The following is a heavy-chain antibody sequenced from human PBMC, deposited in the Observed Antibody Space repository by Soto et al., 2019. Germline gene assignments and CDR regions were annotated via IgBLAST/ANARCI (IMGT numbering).Heavy chain of an antibody. J-gene: IGHJ5*02. Sequence: ASVKVSCKASGYSFSTYDISWLRQAPGQGPEWMGRISPKNGNTNYAQNFQDRATMTADTSSSTAYMELRGLRSDDTAKYYCATSYDSGFDPWGQGTLGTVS. D-gene: IGHD3-3*01. CDR1: GYSFSTYD. CDR2: ISPKNGNT. V-gene: IGHV1-18*04. CDR3: ATSYDSGFDP.